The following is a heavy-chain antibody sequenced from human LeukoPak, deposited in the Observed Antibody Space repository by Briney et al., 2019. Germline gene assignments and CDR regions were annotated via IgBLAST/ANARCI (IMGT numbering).Heavy chain of an antibody. D-gene: IGHD1-1*01. J-gene: IGHJ5*02. V-gene: IGHV1-2*02. CDR1: GYTFTGEY. CDR3: ARGRAILENWFDP. CDR2: INPNSGGT. Sequence: VSXXXSGYTFTGEYMHWERQAQGQGVEWMGWINPNSGGTNYAQKFQGRVTMTRDTSISTAYMELRRLRSDDTAVYYCARGRAILENWFDPWGQGTLVTVSS.